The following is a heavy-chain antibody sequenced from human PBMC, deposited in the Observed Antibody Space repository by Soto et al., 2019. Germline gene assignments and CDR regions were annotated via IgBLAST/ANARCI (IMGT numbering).Heavy chain of an antibody. CDR2: IYHTGST. D-gene: IGHD2-2*02. CDR1: SASISTDNW. V-gene: IGHV4-4*02. Sequence: ETLSLTCAVSSASISTDNWWGWVRQPPGKGLEWIGDIYHTGSTKYNPSLKSRVNISVDKSKKQFSLKLSSVTAADTAVYYCARGYCGTTGCYSFFDYWGQGTLVTVSS. CDR3: ARGYCGTTGCYSFFDY. J-gene: IGHJ4*02.